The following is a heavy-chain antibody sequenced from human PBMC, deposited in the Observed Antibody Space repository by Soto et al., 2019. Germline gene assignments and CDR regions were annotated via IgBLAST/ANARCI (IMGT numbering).Heavy chain of an antibody. Sequence: PSECLSLTCAVYNGSFSGYFWNWIRQAPGEGLEWIGEIKHSGSTNYNPSLKSRVIILLDMSKNQLSLKLSSVTAADTAVYYCARGVKYCSGSNCYYYAMDVWGQGTTVTVSS. CDR2: IKHSGST. V-gene: IGHV4-34*01. CDR1: NGSFSGYF. D-gene: IGHD2-15*01. J-gene: IGHJ6*02. CDR3: ARGVKYCSGSNCYYYAMDV.